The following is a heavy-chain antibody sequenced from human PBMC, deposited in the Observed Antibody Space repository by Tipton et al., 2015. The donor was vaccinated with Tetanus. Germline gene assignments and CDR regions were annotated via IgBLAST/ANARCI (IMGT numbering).Heavy chain of an antibody. D-gene: IGHD2-8*02. CDR3: AKDRGYCTAGSCYGMDV. CDR1: GFTFSNYA. J-gene: IGHJ6*02. V-gene: IGHV3-23*01. CDR2: VSGSGGGT. Sequence: SLRLSCAASGFTFSNYAMSWVRQAPGKGLEWVSGVSGSGGGTNYADSVKGRFTISRDNSKNTVNLQMNSLRAEDTAVYFCAKDRGYCTAGSCYGMDVWGQGTTVTVSS.